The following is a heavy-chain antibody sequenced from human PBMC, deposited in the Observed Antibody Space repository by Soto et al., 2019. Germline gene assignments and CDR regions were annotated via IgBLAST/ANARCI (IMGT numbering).Heavy chain of an antibody. CDR2: IYYSGST. CDR1: GGSISSSSYY. Sequence: QLQLQESGPGLVKPSETLSLTCTVSGGSISSSSYYWGWIRQPPGKGLEWIGSIYYSGSTYYNPSLQIRVPISVDTSKNQVSLKLSSVTAADTAVYYCARLTTMIVLPRGSGMDVWGQGTTVTVSS. V-gene: IGHV4-39*01. CDR3: ARLTTMIVLPRGSGMDV. J-gene: IGHJ6*02. D-gene: IGHD3-22*01.